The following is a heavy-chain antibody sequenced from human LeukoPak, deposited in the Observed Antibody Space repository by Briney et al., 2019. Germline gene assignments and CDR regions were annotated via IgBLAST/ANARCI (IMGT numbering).Heavy chain of an antibody. V-gene: IGHV1-69*01. CDR2: IIPIFGTA. D-gene: IGHD6-19*01. J-gene: IGHJ4*02. Sequence: GSSVKVSCKASGGTFSCYAISWVRQAPGRGLEWMGGIIPIFGTANYAQKFQGRVTITADESTSTAYMELSSLRSEDTALYYCARRIAVAGSVYFDYWGQGTLVTVSS. CDR1: GGTFSCYA. CDR3: ARRIAVAGSVYFDY.